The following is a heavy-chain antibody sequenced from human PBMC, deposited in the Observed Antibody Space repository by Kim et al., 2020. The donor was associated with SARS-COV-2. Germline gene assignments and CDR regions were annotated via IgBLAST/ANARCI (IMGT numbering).Heavy chain of an antibody. CDR3: ARGLDYYDSSGYYSHTLYYFDY. Sequence: GGSLRLSCAASGFTFSSYGMHWVRQAPGKGLEWVAVIWYDGSNKYYADSVKGRFTISRDNSKNTLYLQMNSLRAEDTAVYYCARGLDYYDSSGYYSHTLYYFDYWGQGTLVTVSS. CDR1: GFTFSSYG. D-gene: IGHD3-22*01. CDR2: IWYDGSNK. V-gene: IGHV3-33*01. J-gene: IGHJ4*02.